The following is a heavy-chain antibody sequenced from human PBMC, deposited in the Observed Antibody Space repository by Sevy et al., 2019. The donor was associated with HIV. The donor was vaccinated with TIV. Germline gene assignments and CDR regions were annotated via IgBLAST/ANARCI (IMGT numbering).Heavy chain of an antibody. J-gene: IGHJ6*02. CDR2: ISSSSSYI. Sequence: GGSLRLSCAASGFTFSSYNMNWVRQAPGKGLEWVSSISSSSSYIYYADSVKGRFTISRDNAKNSLYLQMNGLRAEDTAVYYCARDLGHSGTGGMDVWGQGTTVTVSS. V-gene: IGHV3-21*01. D-gene: IGHD1-1*01. CDR3: ARDLGHSGTGGMDV. CDR1: GFTFSSYN.